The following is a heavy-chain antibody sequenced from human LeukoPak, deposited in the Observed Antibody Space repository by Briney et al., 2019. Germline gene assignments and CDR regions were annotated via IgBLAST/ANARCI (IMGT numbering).Heavy chain of an antibody. Sequence: GGSLRLSCAASGFTVSSNYMSWVRQAPVKGLEWVSVIYSGGSTYYADSVKGRFTISRDNSKNTLYLQMNSLRAEDTAVYYCARGGPFQRCLRSGNPGYFDYWGQGTLVTVSS. D-gene: IGHD5/OR15-5a*01. CDR2: IYSGGST. V-gene: IGHV3-66*02. CDR3: ARGGPFQRCLRSGNPGYFDY. J-gene: IGHJ4*02. CDR1: GFTVSSNY.